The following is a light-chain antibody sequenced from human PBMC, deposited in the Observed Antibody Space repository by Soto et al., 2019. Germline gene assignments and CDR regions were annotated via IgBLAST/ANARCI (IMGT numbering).Light chain of an antibody. Sequence: QSVLTQPPSVSGAPGQRVTISCTGSSSNIGASYDVHWYQQPPGTAPKLLIYGNSNRPSGVPDRFSGSKSGTSASLAITGLQAEDEADYYCPSYDDSLSGLVFGRGTQLTVL. CDR3: PSYDDSLSGLV. V-gene: IGLV1-40*01. CDR1: SSNIGASYD. J-gene: IGLJ3*02. CDR2: GNS.